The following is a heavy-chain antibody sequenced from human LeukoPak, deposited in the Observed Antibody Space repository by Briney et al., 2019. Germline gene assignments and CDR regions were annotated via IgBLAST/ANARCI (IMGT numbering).Heavy chain of an antibody. CDR1: GGSISSSSYY. J-gene: IGHJ6*02. D-gene: IGHD6-13*01. CDR3: VRGRGSNYYYGMDV. CDR2: IFYTGST. V-gene: IGHV4-39*01. Sequence: SETLSLTCTVSGGSISSSSYYWGWIRQPPGKGLEWIGSIFYTGSTYYNPSLKTRVTISVDTSTNQLSLQMRRVTAADTAVYYCVRGRGSNYYYGMDVWGQGTTVTVPS.